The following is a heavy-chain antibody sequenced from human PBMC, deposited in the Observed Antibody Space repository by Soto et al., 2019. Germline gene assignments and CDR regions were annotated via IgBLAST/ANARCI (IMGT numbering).Heavy chain of an antibody. CDR3: ARVGATVTSQALGFDH. CDR1: GGSISSHY. Sequence: VQLQESGPGLVRPSETLSLTCTVSGGSISSHYWSWVRQPPGKGLEWIGYLYYTGSTNYNASLKSQVTMSLDTSKNQFSLMLTSVTAADTAVYYCARVGATVTSQALGFDHWGQGILVTVSS. CDR2: LYYTGST. V-gene: IGHV4-59*11. D-gene: IGHD4-17*01. J-gene: IGHJ4*02.